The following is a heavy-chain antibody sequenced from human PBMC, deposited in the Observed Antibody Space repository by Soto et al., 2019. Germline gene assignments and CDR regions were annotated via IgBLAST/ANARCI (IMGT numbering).Heavy chain of an antibody. CDR1: GGSISSGDYY. CDR3: ASAPYYYDSSGYYYYFDY. CDR2: IYYSGST. V-gene: IGHV4-30-4*01. J-gene: IGHJ4*02. Sequence: PSETLSLTCTVSGGSISSGDYYWSWIRQPPGKGLEWIGYIYYSGSTYYNPSLKSRVTISVDTSKNQFSLKLSSVTAADTAVYYCASAPYYYDSSGYYYYFDYWGQGTLVTVSS. D-gene: IGHD3-22*01.